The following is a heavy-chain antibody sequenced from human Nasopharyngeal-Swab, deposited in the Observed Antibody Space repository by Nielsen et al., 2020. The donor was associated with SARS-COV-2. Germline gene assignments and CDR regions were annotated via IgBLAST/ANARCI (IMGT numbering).Heavy chain of an antibody. D-gene: IGHD3-22*01. CDR2: IYYSGST. Sequence: SETLSLTCGVYGGTFSIYHWSWIRQPPGKGLEWIGYIYYSGSTNYNPSLKSRVTISVDTSKNQFSLKLSSVTAADTAVYYCARGSGYYDSSGYSDYWGQGTLVTVSS. CDR3: ARGSGYYDSSGYSDY. CDR1: GGTFSIYH. V-gene: IGHV4-59*13. J-gene: IGHJ4*02.